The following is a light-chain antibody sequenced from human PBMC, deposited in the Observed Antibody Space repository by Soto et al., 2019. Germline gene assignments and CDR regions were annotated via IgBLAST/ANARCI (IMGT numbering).Light chain of an antibody. V-gene: IGKV3-15*01. CDR3: QRQSNWPRT. Sequence: EIVLTQSPVTLSVSPVERATLSCMASQSVSNNLAWYQQKPGQAPRLLIHGASTRATGIPARFSGSGSGTEFTLTISSLQSEDFAIYYCQRQSNWPRTFGQGTKVDI. J-gene: IGKJ1*01. CDR2: GAS. CDR1: QSVSNN.